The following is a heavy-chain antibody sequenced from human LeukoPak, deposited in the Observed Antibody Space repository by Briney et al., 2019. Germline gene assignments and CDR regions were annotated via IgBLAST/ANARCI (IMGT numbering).Heavy chain of an antibody. V-gene: IGHV4-34*01. J-gene: IGHJ3*02. CDR2: INHSGST. CDR3: ATSSGSYWGAFDI. Sequence: PSETLSLTCAVYGGSFSGYYWSWIRQPPGKGLEWIGEINHSGSTNYNPSLKSRATISVDTSKNQFSLKLSSVTAADTAVYYCATSSGSYWGAFDIWGQGTMVTVSS. D-gene: IGHD1-26*01. CDR1: GGSFSGYY.